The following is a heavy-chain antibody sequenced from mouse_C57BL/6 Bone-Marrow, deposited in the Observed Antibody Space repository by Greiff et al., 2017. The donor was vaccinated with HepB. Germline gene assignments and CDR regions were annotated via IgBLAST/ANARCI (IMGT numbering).Heavy chain of an antibody. Sequence: QVQLQQSGAELVRPVTSVKVSCKASGYAFTNYLIEWVKQRPGQGLEWIGVINPGSGGTNYNEKFKGKATLTADKSSSTAYMQLSSLTSEDSAVYFCARSRVLWGFAYWGQGTLVTVSA. V-gene: IGHV1-54*01. D-gene: IGHD1-1*02. CDR3: ARSRVLWGFAY. CDR1: GYAFTNYL. CDR2: INPGSGGT. J-gene: IGHJ3*01.